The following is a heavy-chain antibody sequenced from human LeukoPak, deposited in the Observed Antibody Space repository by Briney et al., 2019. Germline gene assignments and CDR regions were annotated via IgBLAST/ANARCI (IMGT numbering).Heavy chain of an antibody. V-gene: IGHV3-21*01. Sequence: GGSLRLSCAASGVSFSNYKMIWVRQAPGKGLEWVSSIYTSESDTYYADSVRGRFTISRDNAENSLFLQMNSLSAEDTAVYFCARDPDLRGHSGMDYWGQGTLVTVSS. J-gene: IGHJ4*02. CDR1: GVSFSNYK. CDR2: IYTSESDT. CDR3: ARDPDLRGHSGMDY. D-gene: IGHD5-12*01.